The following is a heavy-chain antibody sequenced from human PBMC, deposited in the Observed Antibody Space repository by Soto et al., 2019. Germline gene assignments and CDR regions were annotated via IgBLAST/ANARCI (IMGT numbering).Heavy chain of an antibody. D-gene: IGHD4-17*01. CDR2: ISYDGSNK. V-gene: IGHV3-30*18. Sequence: QVQLVESGGGVVQPGRSLRLSCAASGFTFSSYGMHWVRQAPGKGLEWVAVISYDGSNKYYADSVKGRFTISSDNSKNTLYLQLNSLRAEDTAGYYCAKDSVSYGDYLDYWGQGTMVTVSS. J-gene: IGHJ4*02. CDR3: AKDSVSYGDYLDY. CDR1: GFTFSSYG.